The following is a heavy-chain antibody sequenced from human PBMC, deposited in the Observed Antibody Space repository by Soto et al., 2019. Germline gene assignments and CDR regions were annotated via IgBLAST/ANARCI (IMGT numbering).Heavy chain of an antibody. CDR1: GGTFSSYA. CDR3: ARDPGKDGYNYVY. V-gene: IGHV1-69*01. CDR2: IIHIFGTA. D-gene: IGHD5-12*01. Sequence: QVHLVQSGAEVKKPGSSVNFSCKASGGTFSSYAISWVQQAPGQRLEWMGGIIHIFGTANYAQKFQGRVRITADESTGTAYMELSSLRSEDTAVDYCARDPGKDGYNYVYWGQGTLVTVSS. J-gene: IGHJ4*02.